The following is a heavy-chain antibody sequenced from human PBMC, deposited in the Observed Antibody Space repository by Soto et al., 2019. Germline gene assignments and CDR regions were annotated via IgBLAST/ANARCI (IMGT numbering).Heavy chain of an antibody. Sequence: SLRLSCAASGFTFSSYGMHWVRQAPGKGLEWVAVISYDGSNKYYADSVKGRFTISRDNSKNTLYLQMNSLRAEDTAVYYCAKGVQSHFDYWGQGTLVTVSS. CDR2: ISYDGSNK. V-gene: IGHV3-30*18. CDR3: AKGVQSHFDY. CDR1: GFTFSSYG. D-gene: IGHD1-1*01. J-gene: IGHJ4*02.